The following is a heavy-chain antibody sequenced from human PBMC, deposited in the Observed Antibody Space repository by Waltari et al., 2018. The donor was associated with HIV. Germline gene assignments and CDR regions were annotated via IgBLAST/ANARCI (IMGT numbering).Heavy chain of an antibody. D-gene: IGHD3-10*02. CDR3: ARLPVPYYYYGMDV. J-gene: IGHJ6*02. CDR2: MNPNSGNT. Sequence: QLQLVQSGAEVTKPGASVKVSCEASGYTFTSYDINWVRQASGQGLEWMGWMNPNSGNTGYAQKFQGRVTMTRNTSISTAYMELSSLRSEDTAVYYCARLPVPYYYYGMDVWGQGTTVTVSS. V-gene: IGHV1-8*01. CDR1: GYTFTSYD.